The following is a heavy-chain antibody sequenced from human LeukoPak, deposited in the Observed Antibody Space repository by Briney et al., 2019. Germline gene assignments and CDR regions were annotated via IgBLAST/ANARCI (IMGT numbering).Heavy chain of an antibody. CDR2: INPSNGGT. V-gene: IGHV1-2*04. J-gene: IGHJ6*03. Sequence: ASVKVSCTASGYTFTGYYIHWVRQAPGQGREWMGWINPSNGGTNFAQKFQAWVTMTRDTSISTAFMELSRLRSDDTAVYYCARGGPYYYYYMDVWGKGTTVTVSS. CDR3: ARGGPYYYYYMDV. CDR1: GYTFTGYY.